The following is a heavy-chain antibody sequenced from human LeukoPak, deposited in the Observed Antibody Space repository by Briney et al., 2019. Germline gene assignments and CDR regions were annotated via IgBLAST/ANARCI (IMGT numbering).Heavy chain of an antibody. D-gene: IGHD2-2*02. J-gene: IGHJ4*02. CDR2: INWNGGST. CDR1: GFTFDDYG. V-gene: IGHV3-20*04. CDR3: ARVRYCSSTSCYIFDY. Sequence: PGGSLRLSCAASGFTFDDYGMSWVPPAPGKGLEWVSGINWNGGSTGYADSVKGRFTISRDNAKNSLYLQMNSLRAEDTALYYCARVRYCSSTSCYIFDYWGQGTLVTVSS.